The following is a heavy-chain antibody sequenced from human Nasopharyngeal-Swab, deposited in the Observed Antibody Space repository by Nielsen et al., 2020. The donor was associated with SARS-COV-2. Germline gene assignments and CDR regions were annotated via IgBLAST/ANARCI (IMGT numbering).Heavy chain of an antibody. CDR2: IGGSGDST. CDR1: GFTLSSYC. J-gene: IGHJ4*02. V-gene: IGHV3-23*01. Sequence: GGSLRLSCAASGFTLSSYCMTWVRQAPGKGLEWVSSIGGSGDSTFYADSVKGRFTISRDRSKNTLYLQMNSLRAEDTAVYFCAKDWRYGGGYWGQGTLVTVSS. CDR3: AKDWRYGGGY. D-gene: IGHD4-23*01.